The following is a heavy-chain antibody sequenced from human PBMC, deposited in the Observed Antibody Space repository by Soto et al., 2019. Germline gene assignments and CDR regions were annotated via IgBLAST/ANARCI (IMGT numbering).Heavy chain of an antibody. J-gene: IGHJ6*03. CDR2: IYYSGDT. Sequence: SEPLSVTCTVSGGSISSSTYYWGWIRQSPGKGLEWIGSIYYSGDTYNNPSLKSRVTMSVDTSKNQFSLKLSSATAADTAVYYCERQCCSGGRGYMDVWGKGTTVSVSS. CDR1: GGSISSSTYY. V-gene: IGHV4-39*01. CDR3: ERQCCSGGRGYMDV. D-gene: IGHD2-15*01.